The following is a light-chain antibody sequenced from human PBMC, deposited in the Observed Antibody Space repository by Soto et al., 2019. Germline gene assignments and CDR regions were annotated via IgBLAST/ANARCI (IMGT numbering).Light chain of an antibody. CDR1: NSDVGIYDF. V-gene: IGLV2-14*01. J-gene: IGLJ1*01. CDR3: ISYTSDDVRYD. Sequence: QSVLTQPASVSGTPGQSITISCTGSNSDVGIYDFVSWYQHHPGRAPKLIVSEVSHRPSGVSNRFSGSKSGNTASLTISGLQSDDEADYYCISYTSDDVRYDFGTGTKVTVL. CDR2: EVS.